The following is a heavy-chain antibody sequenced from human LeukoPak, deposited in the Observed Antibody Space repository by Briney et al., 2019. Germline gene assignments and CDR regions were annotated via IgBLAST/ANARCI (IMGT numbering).Heavy chain of an antibody. CDR2: IYSGGST. Sequence: GGSLRLSCAASGFTVRNIYVSWVRQAPGKGLVWLSVIYSGGSTYYADSVKGRFTISRDNSKNTLYLQMNSLTVEDTAVYYCARDHISSGWYVGFDYWGQGTLVTVSS. D-gene: IGHD6-19*01. J-gene: IGHJ4*02. V-gene: IGHV3-53*01. CDR1: GFTVRNIY. CDR3: ARDHISSGWYVGFDY.